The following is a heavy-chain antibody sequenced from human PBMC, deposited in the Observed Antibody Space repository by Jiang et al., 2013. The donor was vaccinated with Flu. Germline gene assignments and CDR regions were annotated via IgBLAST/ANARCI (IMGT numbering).Heavy chain of an antibody. J-gene: IGHJ3*02. Sequence: GSGLVKPSQTLSLTCTVSGGSISSGGYYWSWIRQHPGKGLEWIGYIYYSGSTYYNPSLKSRVTISVDTSKNQFSLKLSSVTAADTAVYYCAREYYYDSSGYPDAFDIWGQGTMVTVSS. D-gene: IGHD3-22*01. CDR2: IYYSGST. CDR1: GGSISSGGYY. V-gene: IGHV4-31*03. CDR3: AREYYYDSSGYPDAFDI.